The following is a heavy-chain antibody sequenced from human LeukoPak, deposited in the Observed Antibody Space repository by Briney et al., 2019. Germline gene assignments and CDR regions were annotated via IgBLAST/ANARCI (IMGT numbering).Heavy chain of an antibody. CDR1: GGSFSGYY. J-gene: IGHJ6*02. CDR3: ARGPATAMDV. V-gene: IGHV4-34*01. CDR2: INHSGST. D-gene: IGHD5-24*01. Sequence: SETLSLTCAVYGGSFSGYYWSWIRQPPGKGLEWIGEINHSGSTNYNPFLKSRVTISVDTSKNQFSLKLSSVTAADTAVYYCARGPATAMDVWGQGTTVTVSS.